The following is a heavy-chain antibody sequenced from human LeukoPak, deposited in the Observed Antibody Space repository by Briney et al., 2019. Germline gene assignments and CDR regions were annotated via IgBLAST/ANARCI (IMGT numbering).Heavy chain of an antibody. V-gene: IGHV1-2*02. Sequence: ASVKVSCKASGYTFTGYYMHWVRQAPGQGLEWMGWINPNSGGTNYAQKFQGRVTMTRDTSISTAYMELGRLRSDDTAVYYCARLRSGSWAYYFDYWGQGTLVTVSS. J-gene: IGHJ4*02. CDR3: ARLRSGSWAYYFDY. CDR2: INPNSGGT. D-gene: IGHD1-26*01. CDR1: GYTFTGYY.